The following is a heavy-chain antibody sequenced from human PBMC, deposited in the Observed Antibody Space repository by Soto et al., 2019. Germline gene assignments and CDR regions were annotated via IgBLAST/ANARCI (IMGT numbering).Heavy chain of an antibody. CDR3: ARRYSGYESPDVYYFDY. Sequence: ASVKVSCKASGYTFTSYYMHWVRQAPGQGLEWMGIINPSGGSTSYAQKFQGRVTMTRDTSTSTVYMELSSLRSEDTAVYYCARRYSGYESPDVYYFDYWGQGTLVTVSS. CDR1: GYTFTSYY. D-gene: IGHD5-12*01. CDR2: INPSGGST. J-gene: IGHJ4*02. V-gene: IGHV1-46*01.